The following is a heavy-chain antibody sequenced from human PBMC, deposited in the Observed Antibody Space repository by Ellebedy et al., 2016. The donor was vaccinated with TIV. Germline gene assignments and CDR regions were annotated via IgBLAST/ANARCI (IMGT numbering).Heavy chain of an antibody. CDR3: AREMSYGDYHY. Sequence: GESLKISCAASGFTVSSTYMSWVRQAPGTGLEWFSVIYSGGSTSSADSVKGRFTISRDNSKNTLYLQMNSLRAEDTAVYYCAREMSYGDYHYWGQGTLVTVTS. D-gene: IGHD4-17*01. J-gene: IGHJ4*02. CDR1: GFTVSSTY. CDR2: IYSGGST. V-gene: IGHV3-53*01.